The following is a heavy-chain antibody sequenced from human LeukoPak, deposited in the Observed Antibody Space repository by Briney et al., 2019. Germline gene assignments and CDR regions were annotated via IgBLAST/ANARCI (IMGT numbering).Heavy chain of an antibody. J-gene: IGHJ4*02. V-gene: IGHV3-23*01. CDR3: AKAATYYYDSTGHHFDY. Sequence: GGSLRLSCAASGFTFSSYAMSWVRQAPGKGLEWVSAISGSGGSTYYADSVKGRFTISRDNSKNTLYLQMNSLRAEDTAVYYCAKAATYYYDSTGHHFDYWGQGTLGTVSS. CDR2: ISGSGGST. CDR1: GFTFSSYA. D-gene: IGHD3-22*01.